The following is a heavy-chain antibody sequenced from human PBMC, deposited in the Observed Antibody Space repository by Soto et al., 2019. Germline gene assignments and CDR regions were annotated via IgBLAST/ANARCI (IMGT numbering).Heavy chain of an antibody. CDR3: ARADYGDFCSDL. CDR2: IYDSGNT. CDR1: GGSISSYY. Sequence: QVQLQESGPGLVKPSDTLSLTCTVSGGSISSYYWSWVRQPPVKGLEWIGYIYDSGNTDYNPSLKSRVSISVDTSTNQFSLRLSSVTAADTAVYYCARADYGDFCSDLWGPGTLVIVSS. D-gene: IGHD4-17*01. J-gene: IGHJ2*01. V-gene: IGHV4-59*07.